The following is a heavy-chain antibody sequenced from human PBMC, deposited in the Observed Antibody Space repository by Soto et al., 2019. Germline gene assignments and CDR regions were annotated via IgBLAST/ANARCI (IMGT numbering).Heavy chain of an antibody. V-gene: IGHV3-23*01. CDR1: GFTFSSFA. Sequence: GGSLRLSCASSGFTFSSFAMSWVRQAPGKGLEWVSAISASGGSPYYADSVKGRFTISRDNSKNTLYLQMNSLRAEDTAVYYCAKGSDAIVLKLHFDPWGQGT. CDR2: ISASGGSP. CDR3: AKGSDAIVLKLHFDP. J-gene: IGHJ5*02. D-gene: IGHD2-8*01.